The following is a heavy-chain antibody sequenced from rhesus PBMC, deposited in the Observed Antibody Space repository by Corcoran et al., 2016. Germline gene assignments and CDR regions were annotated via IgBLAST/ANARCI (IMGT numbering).Heavy chain of an antibody. CDR3: ARGPRGVGFDY. CDR1: GYSISSGYD. V-gene: IGHV4-76*01. D-gene: IGHD2-15*01. Sequence: QVQLQESGPGVVKPSETLSLTCAVSGYSISSGYDWCWIRQPPGKGLEWIGYIYGSSGSTNYNPSLKNRVTISKDTSKNQFSLKLSSVTAADTAVYYCARGPRGVGFDYWGQGVLVTVSS. J-gene: IGHJ4*01. CDR2: IYGSSGST.